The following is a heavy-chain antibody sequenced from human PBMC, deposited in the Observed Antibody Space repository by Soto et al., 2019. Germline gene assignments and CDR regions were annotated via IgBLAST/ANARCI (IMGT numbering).Heavy chain of an antibody. D-gene: IGHD3-22*01. Sequence: GGSLRLSCAASGITFSSHPMTWVRQAPGKGLEWVSSISESGDTTYYADSVKGRFTISRDNSENTLYLQMNSLRAEDTAVYYCAYESSGYFYWYFDLWGRGTLVTVSS. CDR2: ISESGDTT. J-gene: IGHJ2*01. CDR1: GITFSSHP. CDR3: AYESSGYFYWYFDL. V-gene: IGHV3-23*01.